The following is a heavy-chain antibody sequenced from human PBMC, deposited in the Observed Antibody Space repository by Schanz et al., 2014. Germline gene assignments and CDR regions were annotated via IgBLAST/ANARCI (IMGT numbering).Heavy chain of an antibody. CDR3: ARTAKAGWVPIFYWNFDL. Sequence: EVQLVESGGGLVKPGGSLRLSCAASGIDFSSYSMNWVRQAPGKGLEWVSTISTSSGYIYYADSVSGRFTISRDNDQNSLYLQVNSLKAEDTAVYYCARTAKAGWVPIFYWNFDLWGRGALVTVSS. D-gene: IGHD3-9*01. CDR2: ISTSSGYI. V-gene: IGHV3-21*01. J-gene: IGHJ2*01. CDR1: GIDFSSYS.